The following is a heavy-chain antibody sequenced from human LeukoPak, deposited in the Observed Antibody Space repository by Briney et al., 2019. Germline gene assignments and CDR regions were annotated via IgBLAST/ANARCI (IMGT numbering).Heavy chain of an antibody. D-gene: IGHD3-22*01. CDR1: GFTFSSYE. Sequence: GGSLRLSCSASGFTFSSYEMNWVRQAPGKGLEWVSSISSSSSYIYYADSVKGRFTISRDNAKNSLYLQMNSLRAEDTAVYYCAREDGYDSSGFFDYWGQGTLVTVSS. J-gene: IGHJ4*02. CDR3: AREDGYDSSGFFDY. CDR2: ISSSSSYI. V-gene: IGHV3-21*01.